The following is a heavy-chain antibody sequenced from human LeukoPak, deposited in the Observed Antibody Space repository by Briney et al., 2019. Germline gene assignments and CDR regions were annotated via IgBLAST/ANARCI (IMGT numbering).Heavy chain of an antibody. J-gene: IGHJ4*02. D-gene: IGHD6-19*01. CDR2: INHSGST. CDR1: GGSFSGYY. CDR3: ARHMARYSSGWYLDY. Sequence: PSETLSLTCAVYGGSFSGYYWSWIRQPPGKGLEWIGEINHSGSTNYNPSLKSRVTISVDTSKNQFSLKLSSVTAADTAMYYCARHMARYSSGWYLDYWGQGTLVTVSS. V-gene: IGHV4-34*01.